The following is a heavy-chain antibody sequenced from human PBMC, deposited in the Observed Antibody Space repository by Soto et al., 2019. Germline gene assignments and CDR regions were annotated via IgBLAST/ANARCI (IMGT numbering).Heavy chain of an antibody. CDR3: ARGGREVPRIPYDT. Sequence: QVQLVQSGAEVKKPGASVYVSCKASGYTFSDYYVHWVRQAPGQGLEWVGWINPNVGGTNYARKFQGRVTMTRDTSISRVYMKLTRLSPDDTAIYYCARGGREVPRIPYDTWGQGTRVTVSS. CDR2: INPNVGGT. D-gene: IGHD3-16*01. J-gene: IGHJ5*02. CDR1: GYTFSDYY. V-gene: IGHV1-2*02.